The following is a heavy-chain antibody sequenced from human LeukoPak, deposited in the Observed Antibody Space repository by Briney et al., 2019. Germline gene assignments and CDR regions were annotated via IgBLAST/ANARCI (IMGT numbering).Heavy chain of an antibody. CDR2: IRCKAYGGTT. CDR3: TRAGVAGNVDLFDY. CDR1: GFTFSSYA. D-gene: IGHD6-19*01. Sequence: SLRLSCAASGFTFSSYAMSWVRQAPGKGLEWVGFIRCKAYGGTTEYAASVKGRFTISRDDSKSIAYLQMNSLKTEDTAVYYCTRAGVAGNVDLFDYWGQGTLVTVSS. V-gene: IGHV3-49*04. J-gene: IGHJ4*02.